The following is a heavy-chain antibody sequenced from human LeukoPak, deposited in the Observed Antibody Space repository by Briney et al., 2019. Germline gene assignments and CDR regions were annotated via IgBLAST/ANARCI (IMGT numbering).Heavy chain of an antibody. CDR2: IRSKAYGGTT. Sequence: PGRSLRLSCTASGFTFGVYAMSWVRQAPGKGLEWVGFIRSKAYGGTTEYAASVQGRFTISRDDSKSIAYLQMNSLKTEDTAVYYCTRAGWSTVPDYWGQGTLVTVSS. CDR3: TRAGWSTVPDY. V-gene: IGHV3-49*04. CDR1: GFTFGVYA. D-gene: IGHD4-17*01. J-gene: IGHJ4*02.